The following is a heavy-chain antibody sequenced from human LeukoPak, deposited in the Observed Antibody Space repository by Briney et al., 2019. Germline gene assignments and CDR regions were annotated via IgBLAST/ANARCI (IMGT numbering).Heavy chain of an antibody. D-gene: IGHD6-19*01. J-gene: IGHJ4*02. V-gene: IGHV4-38-2*02. CDR2: INHSGST. CDR3: ARRPSTIAVATTPFDY. Sequence: SETLSLTCTVSGYSISSGYYWSWIRQPPGKGLEWIGEINHSGSTNYNPSLKSRVTISVDTSKNQFSLKLSSVTAADTAVYYCARRPSTIAVATTPFDYWGQGTLVTVSS. CDR1: GYSISSGYY.